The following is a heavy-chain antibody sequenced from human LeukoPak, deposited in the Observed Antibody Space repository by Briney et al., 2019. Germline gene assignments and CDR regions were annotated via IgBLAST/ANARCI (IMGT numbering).Heavy chain of an antibody. CDR3: AKGLMVRGVDYYYYGMDV. V-gene: IGHV3-9*01. Sequence: PGGSLRLSCAASGFAFDDYAMHWVRQALGKGLEWVSGISWNSGSIGYADSVKGRFTISRDNAKNSLYLQMNSLRAEDTALYYCAKGLMVRGVDYYYYGMDVWGQGTTVTVSS. J-gene: IGHJ6*02. D-gene: IGHD3-10*01. CDR2: ISWNSGSI. CDR1: GFAFDDYA.